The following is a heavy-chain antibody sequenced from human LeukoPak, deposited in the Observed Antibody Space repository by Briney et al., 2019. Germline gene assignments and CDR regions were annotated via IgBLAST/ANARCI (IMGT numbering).Heavy chain of an antibody. CDR2: IYTSGST. J-gene: IGHJ4*02. D-gene: IGHD2-15*01. CDR1: GGSISSGSYY. CDR3: ARGSCSGGSCPVVY. V-gene: IGHV4-61*02. Sequence: PSQTLSLTCTVSGGSISSGSYYWRWLRQPAGKGLEWIGRIYTSGSTNYNPSLKSRVTISVDTSKNQFSLKLSSVTAADTAVYYCARGSCSGGSCPVVYWGQGTLVTVSS.